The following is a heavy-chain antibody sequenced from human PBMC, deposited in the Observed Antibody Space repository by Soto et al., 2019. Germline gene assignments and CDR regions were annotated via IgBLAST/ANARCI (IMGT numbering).Heavy chain of an antibody. J-gene: IGHJ4*02. CDR3: ARGIQWDYFDY. Sequence: QVQLQESGPGLVKASETLSLTCTVSGGSISSNYWGWIRQPPGKGLEWIGYMYNSGSTSYNPSLKSRFTISVDTYKNRFSLKLSSVTAAATAVYYCARGIQWDYFDYWGQGTLVTVSS. CDR1: GGSISSNY. V-gene: IGHV4-59*01. D-gene: IGHD5-12*01. CDR2: MYNSGST.